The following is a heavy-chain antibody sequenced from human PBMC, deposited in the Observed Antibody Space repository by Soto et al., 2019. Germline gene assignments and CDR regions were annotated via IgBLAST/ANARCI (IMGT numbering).Heavy chain of an antibody. CDR1: GGSFSGYY. V-gene: IGHV4-34*01. CDR2: INHSGSP. J-gene: IGHJ5*02. CDR3: ARRLRRPTNWFDP. Sequence: QVQLQQWGAGLLKPSETLSLTCAVYGGSFSGYYWSWIRQPPGKGLEWIGEINHSGSPNYNPSLKSRVTISVDASKNLFSLKLSSVTAADTAVYYCARRLRRPTNWFDPWGQGTLVTVSS. D-gene: IGHD6-25*01.